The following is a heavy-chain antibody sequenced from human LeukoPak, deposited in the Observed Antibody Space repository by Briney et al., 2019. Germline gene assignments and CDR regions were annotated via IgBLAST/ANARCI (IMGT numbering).Heavy chain of an antibody. D-gene: IGHD6-19*01. CDR1: GGSISSYH. J-gene: IGHJ4*02. V-gene: IGHV4-59*08. CDR2: IYYSGST. CDR3: ARHRKGYSSGWYPQDYFDY. Sequence: PSETLSLTCTVSGGSISSYHWSWIRQPPGKGLEWIGYIYYSGSTNYNPSLKSRVTISVDTSKNQFSLKLSSVTAADTAVYYCARHRKGYSSGWYPQDYFDYWGQGTLVTVSS.